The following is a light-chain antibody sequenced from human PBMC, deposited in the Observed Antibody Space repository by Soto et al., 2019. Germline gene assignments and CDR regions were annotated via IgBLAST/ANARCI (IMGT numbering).Light chain of an antibody. CDR3: SSYTSSITVV. CDR1: SSDVGGYNY. J-gene: IGLJ2*01. CDR2: DVS. Sequence: QSVLAQPASVSGSPGQSITISCTGTSSDVGGYNYVSWYQQHPGKAPKLMIYDVSTRPSGVSNRFSGSKSGNTASLTISGLQAEDEADYYCSSYTSSITVVFGGGTKVTVL. V-gene: IGLV2-14*01.